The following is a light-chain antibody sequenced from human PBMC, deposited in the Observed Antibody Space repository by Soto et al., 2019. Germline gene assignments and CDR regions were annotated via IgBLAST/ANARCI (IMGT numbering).Light chain of an antibody. Sequence: EIVLTQSPATLSLFPGERATLSCRASQSVSSYLAWYQQKPGQAPRLLIYDASNRATGIPARFSGSGSGTGFTLTISSLEPEDFAVYYCQQRSNWLITFGPGTKVDIK. CDR2: DAS. J-gene: IGKJ3*01. CDR3: QQRSNWLIT. V-gene: IGKV3-11*01. CDR1: QSVSSY.